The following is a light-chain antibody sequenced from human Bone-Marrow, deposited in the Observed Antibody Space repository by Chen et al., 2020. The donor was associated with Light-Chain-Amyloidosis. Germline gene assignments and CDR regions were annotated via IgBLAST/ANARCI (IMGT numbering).Light chain of an antibody. CDR3: SSYTITNTLV. Sequence: QSALTQPASVSGSPGQSITISCTGTSSDVGGDNHVSWYQQHPDKAPKLMIYEVTNRPSWVPDRCSGSKSDNTASLTISGLQTDDEADYFCSSYTITNTLVVGSGTKGHRP. CDR1: SSDVGGDNH. V-gene: IGLV2-14*01. CDR2: EVT. J-gene: IGLJ1*01.